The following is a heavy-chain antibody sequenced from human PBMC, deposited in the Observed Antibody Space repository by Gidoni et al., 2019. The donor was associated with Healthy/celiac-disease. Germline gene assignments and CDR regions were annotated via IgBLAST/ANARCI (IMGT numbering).Heavy chain of an antibody. CDR3: AREFLSEYSSSGLDY. CDR2: IWYDGSNK. CDR1: GFTFSSYG. Sequence: QVQLVESGGGVVQPGRSLRLSCAASGFTFSSYGMHWVRQAPGKGLAWVAVIWYDGSNKYYADSVKGRFTISRDNSKNTLYLQMNSLRAEDTAVYYCAREFLSEYSSSGLDYWGQGTLVTVSS. J-gene: IGHJ4*02. V-gene: IGHV3-33*01. D-gene: IGHD6-6*01.